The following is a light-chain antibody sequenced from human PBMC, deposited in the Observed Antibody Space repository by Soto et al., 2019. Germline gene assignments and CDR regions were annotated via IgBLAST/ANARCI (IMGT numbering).Light chain of an antibody. J-gene: IGKJ3*01. CDR3: QQYGSSPFT. Sequence: EVVLSQSPGTLSLSPGERATLSCRASQSVSSSYLAWYQQKPGQAPRLLIYGASSRATGIPDRFSGSGSGADFTLTINRLEPEDFAAYYCQQYGSSPFTFGPGTKVDI. V-gene: IGKV3-20*01. CDR1: QSVSSSY. CDR2: GAS.